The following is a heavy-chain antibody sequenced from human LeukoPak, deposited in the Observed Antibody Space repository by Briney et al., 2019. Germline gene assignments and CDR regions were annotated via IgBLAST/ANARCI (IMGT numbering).Heavy chain of an antibody. Sequence: PGGSLRLSCAASGFTFSSYGMHWVRQAPGKGLGWVAVIWYEGSNKYYADSVKGRFTISRDNSKNTLYLKLNSMRAEATAVYYCARDYYDSSGYYHEAYFDYWGQGTLVTVSS. CDR2: IWYEGSNK. D-gene: IGHD3-22*01. J-gene: IGHJ4*02. V-gene: IGHV3-33*01. CDR1: GFTFSSYG. CDR3: ARDYYDSSGYYHEAYFDY.